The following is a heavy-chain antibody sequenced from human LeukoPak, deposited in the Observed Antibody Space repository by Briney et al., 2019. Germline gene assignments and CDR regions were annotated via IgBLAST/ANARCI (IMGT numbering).Heavy chain of an antibody. J-gene: IGHJ6*02. D-gene: IGHD7-27*01. CDR1: GGFISSYY. CDR3: ARTGKNWETGYGIDV. CDR2: IYYSGST. V-gene: IGHV4-59*01. Sequence: SETLSLTCTVSGGFISSYYWSWIRQPPGKGLEWIGFIYYSGSTNYNPSLKSRVSISVDTSKNQFSLKLSSVTAADTAVYYCARTGKNWETGYGIDVWGQGTTVTVSS.